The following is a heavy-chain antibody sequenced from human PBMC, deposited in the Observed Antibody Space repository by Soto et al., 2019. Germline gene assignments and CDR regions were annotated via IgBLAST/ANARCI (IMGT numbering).Heavy chain of an antibody. Sequence: AGGSLRLSCAASGFTFSSYGMHWVRQAPGKGLEWVAVISYDGSNKYYADSVKGRFTISRDNSKNTLYLQMNSLRAEDTAVYYCAKTLSDIVVVVAATYDAFDIWGQGTMVTVSS. CDR3: AKTLSDIVVVVAATYDAFDI. J-gene: IGHJ3*02. CDR2: ISYDGSNK. D-gene: IGHD2-15*01. V-gene: IGHV3-30*18. CDR1: GFTFSSYG.